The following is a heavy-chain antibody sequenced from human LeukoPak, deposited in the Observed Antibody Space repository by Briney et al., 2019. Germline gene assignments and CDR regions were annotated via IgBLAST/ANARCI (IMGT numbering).Heavy chain of an antibody. CDR1: GFSLSTSGVG. D-gene: IGHD5-24*01. J-gene: IGHJ3*02. Sequence: SGPTLVKPTQTLTLTCTFSGFSLSTSGVGVGWIRQPPGKALEWLALIYWNDDKRYSPSLKSRLTITKDTSKNQVVLTMTNMDPVDTATYYCAHRRREMATLGTDAFDIWGQGTMVTVSS. V-gene: IGHV2-5*01. CDR2: IYWNDDK. CDR3: AHRRREMATLGTDAFDI.